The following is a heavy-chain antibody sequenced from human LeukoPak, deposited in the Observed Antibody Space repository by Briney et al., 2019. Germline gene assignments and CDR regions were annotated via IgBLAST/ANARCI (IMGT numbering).Heavy chain of an antibody. CDR3: ARAPSESGGYYPEYFRR. CDR2: IKSDGNT. J-gene: IGHJ1*01. D-gene: IGHD3-22*01. Sequence: SGGSLRLSCAASGFTFSSYWMHWVRQAPGKGLVWVSRIKSDGNTNYADSVKGRFTISRDNAKNTVSLQMNSLRAEDTGVYYCARAPSESGGYYPEYFRRWGQGTLVTVSS. V-gene: IGHV3-74*01. CDR1: GFTFSSYW.